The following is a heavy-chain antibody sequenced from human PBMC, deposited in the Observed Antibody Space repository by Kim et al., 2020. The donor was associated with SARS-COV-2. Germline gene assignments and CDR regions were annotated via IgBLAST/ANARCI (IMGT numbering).Heavy chain of an antibody. Sequence: GGSLRLSCAASGFTFSSYAMHWVRQAPGKGLEWVAVISYDGSNKYYADSVKGRFTISRDNSKNTLYLQMNSLRAEDTAVYYCARERGTIFGVVTLGYWG. D-gene: IGHD3-3*01. J-gene: IGHJ4*01. V-gene: IGHV3-30-3*01. CDR1: GFTFSSYA. CDR3: ARERGTIFGVVTLGY. CDR2: ISYDGSNK.